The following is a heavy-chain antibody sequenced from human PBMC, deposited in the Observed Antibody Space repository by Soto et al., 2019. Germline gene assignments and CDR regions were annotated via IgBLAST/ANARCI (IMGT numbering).Heavy chain of an antibody. CDR1: GFTFSSYG. CDR3: AKDRDYGGNSHYYYGMDV. V-gene: IGHV3-30*18. J-gene: IGHJ6*02. Sequence: PGGSLRLSCAASGFTFSSYGMHWVRQAPGKGLEWVAVISYDGSNKYYADSVKGRFTISRDNSKNTLYLQMNSLRAEDTAVYYCAKDRDYGGNSHYYYGMDVWGQGTTVTVSS. CDR2: ISYDGSNK. D-gene: IGHD4-17*01.